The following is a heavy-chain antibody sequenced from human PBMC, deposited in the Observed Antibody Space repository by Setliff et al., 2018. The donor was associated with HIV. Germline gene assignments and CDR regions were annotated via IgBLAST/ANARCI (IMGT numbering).Heavy chain of an antibody. Sequence: SETLSLTCTVSGGSISSYYGSWIRQSAGKGLEWIGRIYSSGSTNYNPSLKSRVTISADTPKNQFSLKLSSVTAADTAVYYCAREGTYSGTYWVRRVASFDIWGQGTMVTVSS. CDR2: IYSSGST. J-gene: IGHJ3*02. V-gene: IGHV4-4*07. CDR3: AREGTYSGTYWVRRVASFDI. CDR1: GGSISSYY. D-gene: IGHD1-26*01.